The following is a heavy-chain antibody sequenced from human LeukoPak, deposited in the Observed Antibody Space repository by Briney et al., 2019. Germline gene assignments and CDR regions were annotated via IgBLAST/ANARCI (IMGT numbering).Heavy chain of an antibody. D-gene: IGHD5-12*01. CDR1: GGSISSGGYY. CDR3: ARAVDIVATISLDY. V-gene: IGHV4-31*03. Sequence: SETLSLTCTVSGGSISSGGYYWSWIRQHPGKGLEWIGYIYYSGSTYYNPSLKSRVTISVDTSKNQFSLKLSSVTAADTAVYYCARAVDIVATISLDYWGQGTLVTVSS. CDR2: IYYSGST. J-gene: IGHJ4*02.